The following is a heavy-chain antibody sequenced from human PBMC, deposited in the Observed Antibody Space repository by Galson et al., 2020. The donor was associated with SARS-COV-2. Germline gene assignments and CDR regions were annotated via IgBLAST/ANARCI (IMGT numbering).Heavy chain of an antibody. CDR1: GGSISSNNW. CDR3: AEGGYCGYRSCDRLRS. CDR2: IYHNGNT. Sequence: SQTLSLTCVVSGGSISSNNWWSWVRQPPGKGLEWIGEIYHNGNTNYNPSLKSRVTTSVDKSKNQFSLNLSSVTAADTAVYYCAEGGYCGYRSCDRLRSWGQGTLVTVSS. J-gene: IGHJ5*02. D-gene: IGHD2-21*01. V-gene: IGHV4-4*02.